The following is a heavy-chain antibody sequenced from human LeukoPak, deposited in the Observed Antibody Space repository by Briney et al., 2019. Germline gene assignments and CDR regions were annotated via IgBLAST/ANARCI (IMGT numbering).Heavy chain of an antibody. Sequence: ASVTISCKGSGYSFTSYWIGWVRQMPGKGLEWMGLIYPGDSDTRYSPSFQGQVTISADKSISTAYLQWSSLKASDTAMYYCARRNDFWSGPYYYYGMDVWGQGTTVTVSS. CDR1: GYSFTSYW. V-gene: IGHV5-51*01. CDR2: IYPGDSDT. J-gene: IGHJ6*02. D-gene: IGHD3-3*01. CDR3: ARRNDFWSGPYYYYGMDV.